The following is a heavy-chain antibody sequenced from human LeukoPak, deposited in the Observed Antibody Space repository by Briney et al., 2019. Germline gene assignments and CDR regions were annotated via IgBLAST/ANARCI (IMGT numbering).Heavy chain of an antibody. J-gene: IGHJ6*02. CDR1: GFIFSSYW. V-gene: IGHV3-7*05. CDR3: ARAPYSSTWSYGMDV. Sequence: GGSLRLSCAASGFIFSSYWMSWVRQAPGKGLEWVANIKQGGSEEVYVDSVKGRFTISRDNAKSSLFLQMNTLRAEDPAVYYCARAPYSSTWSYGMDVWGQGTTVTVSS. D-gene: IGHD6-6*01. CDR2: IKQGGSEE.